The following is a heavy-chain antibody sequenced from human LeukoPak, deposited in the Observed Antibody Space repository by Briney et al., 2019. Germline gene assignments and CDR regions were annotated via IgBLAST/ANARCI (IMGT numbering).Heavy chain of an antibody. V-gene: IGHV3-7*03. CDR1: GFTFSSYW. Sequence: GGSLRLSYAASGFTFSSYWMNWARQAPGKGLEWVASINHNGNVNYYVNSVKGRFTISRDNAKNSLYLQMSNLRAEDTAVYFCARGGGLDVWGQGATVTVSS. CDR2: INHNGNVN. CDR3: ARGGGLDV. D-gene: IGHD3-16*01. J-gene: IGHJ6*02.